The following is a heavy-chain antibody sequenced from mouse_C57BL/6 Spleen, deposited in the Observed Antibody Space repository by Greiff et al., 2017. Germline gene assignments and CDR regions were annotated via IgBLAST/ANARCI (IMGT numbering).Heavy chain of an antibody. Sequence: EVQGVESGGGLVQSGRSLRLSCATSGFTFSDFYMEWVRQAPGKGLEWIAASRNKANDYTTEYSASVKGRFIVSRDTSQSILYLQMNALRAEDTAIYYCARDPVGNWYFDVWGTGTTVTVSS. CDR2: SRNKANDYTT. CDR3: ARDPVGNWYFDV. CDR1: GFTFSDFY. V-gene: IGHV7-1*01. D-gene: IGHD1-1*01. J-gene: IGHJ1*03.